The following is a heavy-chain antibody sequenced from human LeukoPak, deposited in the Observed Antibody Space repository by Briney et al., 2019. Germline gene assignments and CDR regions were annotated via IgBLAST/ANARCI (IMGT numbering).Heavy chain of an antibody. CDR1: GYTFTGYY. CDR2: INPSGGST. J-gene: IGHJ5*02. Sequence: ASVKVSCKASGYTFTGYYMHWVRQAPGQGLEWMGIINPSGGSTSYAQKFQGRVTMTRDTSTSTVYMELSSLRSEDTAVYYCARDSSGVNWFDPWGQGTLVTVSS. CDR3: ARDSSGVNWFDP. D-gene: IGHD3-10*01. V-gene: IGHV1-46*01.